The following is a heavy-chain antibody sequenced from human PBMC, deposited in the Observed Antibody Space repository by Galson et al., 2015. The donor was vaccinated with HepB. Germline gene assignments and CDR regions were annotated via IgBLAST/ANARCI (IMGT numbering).Heavy chain of an antibody. CDR1: GGSFSDYY. D-gene: IGHD4-17*01. CDR2: ISHSGST. Sequence: LSLTCAIYGGSFSDYYWTWIRQPPGKGLEWVGEISHSGSTSYNPALKSRVAISVDRSKKQFSLKLSSVTAADTAVYYCARAALPTDPIVYYWGQGTLVTVYS. CDR3: ARAALPTDPIVYY. V-gene: IGHV4-34*01. J-gene: IGHJ4*02.